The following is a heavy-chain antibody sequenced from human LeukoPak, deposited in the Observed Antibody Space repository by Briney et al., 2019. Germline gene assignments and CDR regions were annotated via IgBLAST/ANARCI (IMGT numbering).Heavy chain of an antibody. CDR1: GGSISSYY. V-gene: IGHV4-59*01. CDR3: ARARNYDILTGYLNRYWFDP. J-gene: IGHJ5*02. Sequence: SETLSLTCTVSGGSISSYYWSWIRQPPGKGLEWIGYIYYSGSTNYNPSLKSRVTISVDTSKNQFSLKLSSVTAADTAVYYCARARNYDILTGYLNRYWFDPWGQGTLVTVSS. CDR2: IYYSGST. D-gene: IGHD3-9*01.